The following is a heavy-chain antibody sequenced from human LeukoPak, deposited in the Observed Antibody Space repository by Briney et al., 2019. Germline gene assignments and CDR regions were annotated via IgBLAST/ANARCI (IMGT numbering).Heavy chain of an antibody. Sequence: SETLSLTCTVSGGSINSYYWSWIRQPPGKGLECIGYIHYTGSTNYNPSLKSRVTISVDTSKSQFSLKLSSVTAADTAVYYCAREDYYGSGSYSLVWFDPWGQGTLVTVSS. D-gene: IGHD3-10*01. J-gene: IGHJ5*02. V-gene: IGHV4-59*12. CDR2: IHYTGST. CDR1: GGSINSYY. CDR3: AREDYYGSGSYSLVWFDP.